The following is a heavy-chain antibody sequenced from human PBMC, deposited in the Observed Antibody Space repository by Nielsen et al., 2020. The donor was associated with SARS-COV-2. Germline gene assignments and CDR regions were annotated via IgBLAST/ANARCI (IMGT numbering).Heavy chain of an antibody. V-gene: IGHV3-23*01. CDR3: AKDKWNTVTNYWYFDL. Sequence: GESLKISCAASGFTFSDYAMAWVRQAPGKGLEWVSVIKTSGGSTYYADSVKGRCTISRDNGKNSLYLQMNSLRADDTAVYYCAKDKWNTVTNYWYFDLWGRGTLVTVSS. CDR2: IKTSGGST. J-gene: IGHJ2*01. D-gene: IGHD4-17*01. CDR1: GFTFSDYA.